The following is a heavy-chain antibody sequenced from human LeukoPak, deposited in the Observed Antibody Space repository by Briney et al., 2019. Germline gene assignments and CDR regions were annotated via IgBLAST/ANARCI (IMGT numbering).Heavy chain of an antibody. D-gene: IGHD6-13*01. CDR3: AKDNTWIGGRSGKEDTIAAAGMWDWFDP. J-gene: IGHJ5*02. Sequence: GRSLRLSCAASGFTFSSYGMHWVRQAPGKGLEWVAVISYDGSNKYYADSVKGRFTISRDNSKNTLYLQMNSLRAEDTAVYYCAKDNTWIGGRSGKEDTIAAAGMWDWFDPWGQGTLVTVSS. CDR1: GFTFSSYG. V-gene: IGHV3-30*18. CDR2: ISYDGSNK.